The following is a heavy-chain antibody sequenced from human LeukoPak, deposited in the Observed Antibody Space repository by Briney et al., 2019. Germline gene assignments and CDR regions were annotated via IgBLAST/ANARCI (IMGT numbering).Heavy chain of an antibody. CDR3: ARGGTGTQNWFDP. J-gene: IGHJ5*02. CDR2: INHSGST. D-gene: IGHD1-1*01. CDR1: GGSFSDYF. V-gene: IGHV4-34*01. Sequence: SETLSLTCAVYGGSFSDYFWSWIRQPPGKGLEWIWEINHSGSTNDNPSLKSRFTISVDTSKNQFSLKLSSVTAADTAVYYCARGGTGTQNWFDPWGQGTLVTVSS.